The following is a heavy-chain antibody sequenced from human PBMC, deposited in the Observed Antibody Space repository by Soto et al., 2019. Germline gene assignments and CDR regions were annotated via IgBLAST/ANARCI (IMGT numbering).Heavy chain of an antibody. V-gene: IGHV4-59*08. CDR3: ARLRGSETDY. Sequence: SETLSLTCTVSGGYISSYYGSWIRQHPGKGLEWIGYIYYSGSTNYNPSLKSRVTISVDTSKNQFSLKLSSVTAADTAVYYCARLRGSETDYWGQGTLVTVSS. CDR1: GGYISSYY. J-gene: IGHJ4*02. CDR2: IYYSGST.